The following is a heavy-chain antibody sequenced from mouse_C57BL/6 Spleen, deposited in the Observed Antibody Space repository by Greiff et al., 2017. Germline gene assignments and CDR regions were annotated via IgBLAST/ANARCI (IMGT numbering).Heavy chain of an antibody. D-gene: IGHD1-1*01. Sequence: QVQLQQPGAELVRPGSSVKLSCKASGYTFTSYWMHWVKQRPIQGLEWIGNIDPSDSETHYNQKFKDKATLTVDKSSSTAYMQLSSLTSEDSAVYYCARSYGRVRGAMDYWGQGTSVTVSS. V-gene: IGHV1-52*01. CDR3: ARSYGRVRGAMDY. CDR2: IDPSDSET. J-gene: IGHJ4*01. CDR1: GYTFTSYW.